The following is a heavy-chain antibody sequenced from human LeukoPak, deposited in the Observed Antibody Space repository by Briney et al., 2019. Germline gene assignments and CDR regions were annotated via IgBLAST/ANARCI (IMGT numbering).Heavy chain of an antibody. J-gene: IGHJ4*02. Sequence: GASVKVSCKASGYTFTSYYMHWVRQSPGQGLEWMGIINPSGGSTSYAQKFQGRVTMTRDTSTSTVYMELSSLRSEDTAVYYCASSIRDSSSWYGGDSSGPWDYWGQGTLVTVSS. CDR1: GYTFTSYY. CDR2: INPSGGST. CDR3: ASSIRDSSSWYGGDSSGPWDY. V-gene: IGHV1-46*01. D-gene: IGHD6-13*01.